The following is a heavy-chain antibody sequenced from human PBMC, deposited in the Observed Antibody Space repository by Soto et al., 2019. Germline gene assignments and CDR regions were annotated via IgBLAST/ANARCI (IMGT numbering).Heavy chain of an antibody. J-gene: IGHJ6*02. Sequence: QVQLVESGGGVVQPGRSLRLSCAASGFTFSSYAMHWVRQAPGKVLEWVAVISYDGSNKYYADSVKGRFTISRDNSKNTLYLQMNSLRAEDTAVYYCAREGGGGMDVWGQGTTVTVSS. D-gene: IGHD2-15*01. CDR3: AREGGGGMDV. CDR1: GFTFSSYA. V-gene: IGHV3-30-3*01. CDR2: ISYDGSNK.